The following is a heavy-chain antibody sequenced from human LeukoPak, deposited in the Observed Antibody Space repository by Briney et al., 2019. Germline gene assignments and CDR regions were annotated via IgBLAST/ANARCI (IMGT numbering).Heavy chain of an antibody. CDR2: IYYSGST. CDR3: ARPRLVRSYYWFDP. D-gene: IGHD1-26*01. J-gene: IGHJ5*02. V-gene: IGHV4-59*08. CDR1: GGSISSYY. Sequence: SETLSLTCTVSGGSISSYYWSWIRQPPGKGLEWIGYIYYSGSTNYNPSLKSRVTISVDTSKNQFSLKLSSVTAADTAVYYCARPRLVRSYYWFDPWGQGTLVTVSS.